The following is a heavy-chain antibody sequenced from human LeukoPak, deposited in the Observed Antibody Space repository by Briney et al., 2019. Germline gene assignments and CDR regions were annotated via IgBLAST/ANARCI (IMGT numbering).Heavy chain of an antibody. CDR2: INHSGST. J-gene: IGHJ5*02. CDR1: GGSLSGYF. D-gene: IGHD3-9*01. CDR3: ARVVRFGRYFDWLADSWFDP. Sequence: SETLSLTCAVYGGSLSGYFWSWIRQPPGKGLEWIGEINHSGSTNYNPSLKSRVTISVDTSKNQFSLKLSSVTATDAAVYYCARVVRFGRYFDWLADSWFDPWGQGTLVTVSS. V-gene: IGHV4-34*01.